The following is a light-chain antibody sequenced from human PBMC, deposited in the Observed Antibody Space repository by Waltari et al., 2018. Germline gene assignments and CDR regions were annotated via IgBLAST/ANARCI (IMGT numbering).Light chain of an antibody. J-gene: IGKJ1*01. V-gene: IGKV1-9*01. CDR3: QQVNSFRT. CDR2: AAS. CDR1: QDISSY. Sequence: DIQLTQSPSFLSASVGDRVTITCRASQDISSYLAWYQQKPGKAPKLLIYAASTLQSGVPSRFSGSGSGTAFTLTSSSLQPEDFATYYCQQVNSFRTFGQGTKVEIK.